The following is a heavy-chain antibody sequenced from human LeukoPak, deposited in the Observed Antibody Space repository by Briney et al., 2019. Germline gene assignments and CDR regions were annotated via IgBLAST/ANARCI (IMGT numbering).Heavy chain of an antibody. V-gene: IGHV3-15*01. Sequence: PGGSLRLSCAASGFTFSNTWMSWVRQAPGKGLEWVGRIKSKTDGGTTDYAAPVKGRFTISRDDSKNTLYLQMNSLKTEDTAVYYCTTQENCNGGSCYPRGWYNWFDPWGQGTLVTVSS. D-gene: IGHD2-15*01. J-gene: IGHJ5*02. CDR2: IKSKTDGGTT. CDR3: TTQENCNGGSCYPRGWYNWFDP. CDR1: GFTFSNTW.